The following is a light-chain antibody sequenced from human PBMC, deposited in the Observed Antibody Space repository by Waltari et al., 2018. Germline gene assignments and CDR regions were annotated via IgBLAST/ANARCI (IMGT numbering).Light chain of an antibody. CDR3: QQYYSLPWT. V-gene: IGKV4-1*01. Sequence: DIVMTQSPDSLAVSLGERATINRTSSPSVFLNSNNKNYLAWYQQKPGQPPKLLIYWASTRESGVPDRFSGSGSGTDFTLTISSLQAEDVAVYYCQQYYSLPWTFGQGTTVEIK. CDR1: PSVFLNSNNKNY. J-gene: IGKJ1*01. CDR2: WAS.